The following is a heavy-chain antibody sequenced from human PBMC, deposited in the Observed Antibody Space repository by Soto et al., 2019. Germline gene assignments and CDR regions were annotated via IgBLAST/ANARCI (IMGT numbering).Heavy chain of an antibody. J-gene: IGHJ6*02. Sequence: PSETLSLTSAVYGGSFSGYYWSWIRQPPGKGLEWIGEINHSGSTNYNPSLKSRVTISVDTSKNQFSLKLSSVTAADTAVYYCARGYDYVWGSYPHYYYGMDVWGQGTTVTVSS. V-gene: IGHV4-34*01. CDR2: INHSGST. CDR3: ARGYDYVWGSYPHYYYGMDV. CDR1: GGSFSGYY. D-gene: IGHD3-16*02.